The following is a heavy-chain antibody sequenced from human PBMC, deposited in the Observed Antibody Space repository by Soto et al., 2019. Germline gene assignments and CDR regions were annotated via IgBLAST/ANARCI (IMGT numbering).Heavy chain of an antibody. V-gene: IGHV3-15*01. J-gene: IGHJ3*01. Sequence: GGSLRLSCAASGFTFSNAWMSWVRQSPRKGQEWVGRIKSKTDGVTTDYAAPAKGRFTISRDDSKNTLYLQMNSLKTEDTAVYYCTSHFQRWYGAHYFWGRGTMDNVSS. CDR2: IKSKTDGVTT. CDR3: TSHFQRWYGAHYF. CDR1: GFTFSNAW. D-gene: IGHD6-13*01.